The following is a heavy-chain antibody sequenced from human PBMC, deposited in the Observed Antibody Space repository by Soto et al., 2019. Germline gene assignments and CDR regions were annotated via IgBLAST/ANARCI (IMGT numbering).Heavy chain of an antibody. CDR3: ARGLGYSSSYYYYYYMDV. D-gene: IGHD6-13*01. CDR1: GGSFSGYY. V-gene: IGHV4-34*01. CDR2: INHSGST. J-gene: IGHJ6*03. Sequence: SETLSLTCAVYGGSFSGYYWSWIRQPPGKGLEWIGEINHSGSTNYNPSLKSRVTISVDTSKNQFSLKLSSVTAADTAVYYCARGLGYSSSYYYYYYMDVWGKGTTVTVSS.